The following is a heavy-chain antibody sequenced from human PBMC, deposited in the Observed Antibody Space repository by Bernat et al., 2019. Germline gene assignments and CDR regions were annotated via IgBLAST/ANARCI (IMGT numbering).Heavy chain of an antibody. D-gene: IGHD6-13*01. Sequence: QVQLVESGGGVVQPGRSLRLSCAASGFTFNNYGMHWVRQVPDKGLEWVAVIWYDGNNKYYADSVKGRFTISRDNSKNTLYLQMNSLGAEDTAVYYCARLGSSWSFDYWGQGTLVTVSS. CDR1: GFTFNNYG. CDR2: IWYDGNNK. J-gene: IGHJ4*02. V-gene: IGHV3-33*01. CDR3: ARLGSSWSFDY.